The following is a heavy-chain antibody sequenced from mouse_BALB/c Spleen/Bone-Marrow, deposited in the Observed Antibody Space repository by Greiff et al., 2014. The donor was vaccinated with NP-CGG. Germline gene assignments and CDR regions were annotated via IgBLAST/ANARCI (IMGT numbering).Heavy chain of an antibody. CDR1: GYAFTNYL. Sequence: QVQLKESGAELVRPGTSVKVSCKASGYAFTNYLIEWVKQRPGQGLEWIGVINPGSGGTNYNEKFKGKATLTADKSSSTAYMQLSGLTSDDSAVYSCARELLYGNYSDYWGQGTTLTVSS. CDR3: ARELLYGNYSDY. V-gene: IGHV1-54*01. CDR2: INPGSGGT. J-gene: IGHJ2*01. D-gene: IGHD2-1*01.